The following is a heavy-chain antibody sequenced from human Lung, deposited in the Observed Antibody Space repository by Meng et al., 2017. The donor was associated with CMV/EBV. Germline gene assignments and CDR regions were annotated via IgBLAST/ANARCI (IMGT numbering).Heavy chain of an antibody. D-gene: IGHD2-2*02. Sequence: GGSLRLXXAASGFTFSSYGMHWVRQAPGKGLEWVAFIRYDGSNKYYADSVKGRFTISRDNSKNTLYLQMNSLGAEDTAVYYCAKDQRIIRHCSSTSCYTWFDPWGQGXLVTVSS. V-gene: IGHV3-30*02. CDR2: IRYDGSNK. J-gene: IGHJ5*02. CDR3: AKDQRIIRHCSSTSCYTWFDP. CDR1: GFTFSSYG.